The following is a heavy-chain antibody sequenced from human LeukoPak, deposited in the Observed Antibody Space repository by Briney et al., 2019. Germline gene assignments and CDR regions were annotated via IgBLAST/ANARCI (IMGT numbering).Heavy chain of an antibody. CDR2: IIPIFGTA. Sequence: SVKVSCKASGGTFSSYAISWVRQAPGQGLEWMGRIIPIFGTANYAQKFQGRVTISTDESTSTAYMELSSLRSEDTAVYYCARGDGYYDSSGFYYYYYMDVWGKGTTVTVSS. CDR1: GGTFSSYA. CDR3: ARGDGYYDSSGFYYYYYMDV. V-gene: IGHV1-69*05. D-gene: IGHD3-22*01. J-gene: IGHJ6*03.